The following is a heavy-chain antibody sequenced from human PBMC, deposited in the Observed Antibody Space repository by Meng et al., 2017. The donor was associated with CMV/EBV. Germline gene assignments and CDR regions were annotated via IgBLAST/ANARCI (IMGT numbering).Heavy chain of an antibody. J-gene: IGHJ5*02. CDR3: ARELRGSYDSREPRWVDP. Sequence: ASVKVSCKASGYTFTGYYMHWVRQAPGQGLEWMGWINPNSGGTNYAQKFQGRVTMTRDTSISTAYMELSRLRSDDTAVYYCARELRGSYDSREPRWVDPWGQGTLVTVSS. D-gene: IGHD3-22*01. V-gene: IGHV1-2*02. CDR2: INPNSGGT. CDR1: GYTFTGYY.